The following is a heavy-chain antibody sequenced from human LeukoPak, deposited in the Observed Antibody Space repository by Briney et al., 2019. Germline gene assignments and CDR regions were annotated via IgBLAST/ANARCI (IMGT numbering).Heavy chain of an antibody. V-gene: IGHV1-18*01. J-gene: IGHJ4*02. CDR2: ISAYNGNT. D-gene: IGHD6-13*01. CDR1: GYTFTSYG. Sequence: ASVKVSCKASGYTFTSYGISWVRQAPGQGLEWMGWISAYNGNTNYAQKLQGRVTMTTDTSTSTAYMELRSLRSDDTAVYYCARDPGLYSSSWYDYWGQGTLVTVSS. CDR3: ARDPGLYSSSWYDY.